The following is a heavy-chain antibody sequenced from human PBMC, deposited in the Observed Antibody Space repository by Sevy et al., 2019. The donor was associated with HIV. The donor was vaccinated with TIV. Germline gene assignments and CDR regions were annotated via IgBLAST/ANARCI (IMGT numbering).Heavy chain of an antibody. CDR3: ARVVPGYCSGGSCSESGHDTFDI. D-gene: IGHD2-15*01. CDR2: IYTSGST. Sequence: SETLSLTCTVSGGSISSYYWSWIRQPAGKGLEWIGRIYTSGSTNYTPSLKSRVTMSVDTSKNQFSLKLSSVTAADTAVYYCARVVPGYCSGGSCSESGHDTFDIWGQGTMVTVSS. J-gene: IGHJ3*02. CDR1: GGSISSYY. V-gene: IGHV4-4*07.